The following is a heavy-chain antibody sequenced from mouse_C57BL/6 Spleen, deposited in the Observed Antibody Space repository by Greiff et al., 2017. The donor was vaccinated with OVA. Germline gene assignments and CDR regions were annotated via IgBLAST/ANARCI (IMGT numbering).Heavy chain of an antibody. D-gene: IGHD2-13*01. CDR1: GYTFTSYW. CDR2: IYPGSGST. CDR3: ARDDYCGYGFAY. Sequence: QVQLQQSGAELVKPGASVKMSCKASGYTFTSYWITWVKQRPGQGLEWIGDIYPGSGSTNYNEKFKSKATLTVDTSSSTAYMQLSSLTSEDSAVYYCARDDYCGYGFAYWGQGTLVTVSA. J-gene: IGHJ3*01. V-gene: IGHV1-55*01.